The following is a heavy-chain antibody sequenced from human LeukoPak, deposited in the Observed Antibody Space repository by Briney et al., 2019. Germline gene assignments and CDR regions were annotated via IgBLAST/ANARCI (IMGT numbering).Heavy chain of an antibody. J-gene: IGHJ5*02. CDR3: ATDWTLRGVPTFFDP. CDR2: QSGSGHNT. V-gene: IGHV3-23*01. CDR1: GLSFNTYA. Sequence: GRSLRLSCVDSGLSFNTYAMHWVRQAPGKGPEWVASQSGSGHNTYYSESVRGRFAISRDNSKNTVFLQMNSLRVEDTAIYYCATDWTLRGVPTFFDPWGQGTVVSVSS. D-gene: IGHD3-10*01.